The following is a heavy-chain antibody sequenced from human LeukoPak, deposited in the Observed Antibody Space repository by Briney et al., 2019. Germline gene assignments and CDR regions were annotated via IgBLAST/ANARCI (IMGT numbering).Heavy chain of an antibody. V-gene: IGHV3-49*03. D-gene: IGHD3-22*01. Sequence: GGSLRLSCTASGFTFGDYAMSWFRQAPGKGLEWVGFIRSKAYGGTTEYAASVKGRFTISRDDSKSIAYLQMNSLKTEDTAVYYCTRDGPGPYYYDSSGYYFDYWGQGTLVTVSS. CDR2: IRSKAYGGTT. CDR1: GFTFGDYA. CDR3: TRDGPGPYYYDSSGYYFDY. J-gene: IGHJ4*02.